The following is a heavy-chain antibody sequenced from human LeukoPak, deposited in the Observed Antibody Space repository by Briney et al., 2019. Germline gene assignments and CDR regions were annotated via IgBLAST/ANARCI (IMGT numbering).Heavy chain of an antibody. CDR3: ARDVTRTGYYYYGMDV. CDR2: INWNGRST. Sequence: GGSLRLSCAASGFTFDDYGMSWVRQAPGKGLEWVSGINWNGRSTGYADSVKGRFTISRDNAKNSLYLQMNSLRAEDTALYHCARDVTRTGYYYYGMDVWGQGTRSPSP. J-gene: IGHJ6*02. D-gene: IGHD2/OR15-2a*01. V-gene: IGHV3-20*01. CDR1: GFTFDDYG.